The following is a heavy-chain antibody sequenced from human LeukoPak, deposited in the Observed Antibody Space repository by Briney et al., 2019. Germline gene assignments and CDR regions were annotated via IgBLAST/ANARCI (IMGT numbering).Heavy chain of an antibody. Sequence: ASVKVSCKTSGYTFTIYYMHWVRQAPGQGLEWMGIISLSGGSTDYAQKFQGRVTMTRDMSTRTVYMELSSLRSEDTAVYYCARAMVSPHFDYWGQGSLVTVSS. D-gene: IGHD5-18*01. CDR1: GYTFTIYY. V-gene: IGHV1-46*01. CDR3: ARAMVSPHFDY. J-gene: IGHJ4*02. CDR2: ISLSGGST.